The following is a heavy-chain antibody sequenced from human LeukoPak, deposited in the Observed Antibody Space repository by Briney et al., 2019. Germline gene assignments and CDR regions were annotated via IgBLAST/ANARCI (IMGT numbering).Heavy chain of an antibody. Sequence: SDTLSLTCTVSGGSISSGSYYWSWIRPPAGKGLEWIGRIYTSGSTNYNPSLKSRVTISVDTSKNQFSLKLSSVTAADTAVYYCARGLAASRNYYYYYYMDVWGKGTTVTVSS. D-gene: IGHD1-14*01. CDR1: GGSISSGSYY. J-gene: IGHJ6*03. V-gene: IGHV4-61*02. CDR2: IYTSGST. CDR3: ARGLAASRNYYYYYYMDV.